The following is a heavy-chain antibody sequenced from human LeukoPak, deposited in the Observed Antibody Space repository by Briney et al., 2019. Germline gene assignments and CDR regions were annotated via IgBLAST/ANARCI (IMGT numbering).Heavy chain of an antibody. Sequence: GGSLRLSCAASGFTFSSYGMHWVRQAPGKGLEYVSAISSNGGSTYYADSVKGRFTISRDNSKNTLYLQMSSLRAEDTAVYYCVKRSDSSGYYYMSYWGQGTLVTVSS. CDR2: ISSNGGST. CDR3: VKRSDSSGYYYMSY. CDR1: GFTFSSYG. J-gene: IGHJ4*02. D-gene: IGHD3-22*01. V-gene: IGHV3-64D*09.